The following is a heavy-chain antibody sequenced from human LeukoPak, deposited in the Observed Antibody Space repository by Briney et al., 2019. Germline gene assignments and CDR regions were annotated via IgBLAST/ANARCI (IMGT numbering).Heavy chain of an antibody. V-gene: IGHV1-2*02. Sequence: ASVKVSCKASGYTFTGYYMHWVRQAPGQGLEWMGWINPNSGGTNYAQKFQGRVTMTRDTSISTAYMELSRLRSDDTAVYYCARDVPDFWSGYYYMDVWGKGTTVTVSS. CDR3: ARDVPDFWSGYYYMDV. D-gene: IGHD3-3*01. CDR1: GYTFTGYY. CDR2: INPNSGGT. J-gene: IGHJ6*03.